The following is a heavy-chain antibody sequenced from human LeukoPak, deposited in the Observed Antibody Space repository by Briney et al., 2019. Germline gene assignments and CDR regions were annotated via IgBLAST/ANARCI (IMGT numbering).Heavy chain of an antibody. CDR3: ARGKTYYYDSSGYKY. Sequence: PGGSLRLSCAASGFTFSSYAMSWVRQAPGKGLEGVANIKQDGSEKYYVDSVKGRFTISRDNAKNSLYLQMNSLRAEDTAVYYCARGKTYYYDSSGYKYWGQGTLVTVSS. D-gene: IGHD3-22*01. CDR1: GFTFSSYA. J-gene: IGHJ4*02. CDR2: IKQDGSEK. V-gene: IGHV3-7*04.